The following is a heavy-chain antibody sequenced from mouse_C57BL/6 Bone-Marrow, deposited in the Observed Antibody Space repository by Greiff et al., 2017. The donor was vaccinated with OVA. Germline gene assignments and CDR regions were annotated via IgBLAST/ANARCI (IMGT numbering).Heavy chain of an antibody. CDR3: ARWGGYYPDWYFDV. V-gene: IGHV1-26*01. CDR2: INPNNGGT. J-gene: IGHJ1*03. D-gene: IGHD2-3*01. CDR1: GYTFTDYY. Sequence: EVQLQQSGPELVKPGASVKISCKASGYTFTDYYMNWVKQSPGKSLEWIGDINPNNGGTSYNQKFKGKATLTVDKSSSTAYMELRSLTSEDSAVYYGARWGGYYPDWYFDVWGTGTTVTVSS.